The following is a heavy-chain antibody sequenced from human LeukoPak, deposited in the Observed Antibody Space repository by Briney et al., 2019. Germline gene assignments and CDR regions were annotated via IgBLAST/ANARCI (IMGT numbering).Heavy chain of an antibody. Sequence: SVKVSCKASGGTFSSYAISWVRQAPGQGLEWMGGIIPIFGTANYAQKFQGRVTITADKSTSTAYMELSSLRSEDTAVYYCARGRWGNLRGAFDICGQGTITTVSS. CDR1: GGTFSSYA. CDR2: IIPIFGTA. V-gene: IGHV1-69*06. CDR3: ARGRWGNLRGAFDI. D-gene: IGHD3-16*01. J-gene: IGHJ3*02.